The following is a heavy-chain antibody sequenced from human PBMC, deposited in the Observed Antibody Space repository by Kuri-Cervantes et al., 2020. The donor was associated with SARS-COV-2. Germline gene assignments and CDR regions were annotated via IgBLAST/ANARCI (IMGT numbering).Heavy chain of an antibody. CDR1: GDSVSSNSAA. D-gene: IGHD3-10*01. V-gene: IGHV6-1*01. CDR3: ARDRIYGSGSYYHAGRPQDV. J-gene: IGHJ6*04. Sequence: SETLSLTCAISGDSVSSNSAAWNWIRQSPSRGLEWLGRTYYRSKWYNDYAVSVKSRITINPDTSKNQFSLKLSSVTAADTAVYYCARDRIYGSGSYYHAGRPQDVWGKGTTVTVSS. CDR2: TYYRSKWYN.